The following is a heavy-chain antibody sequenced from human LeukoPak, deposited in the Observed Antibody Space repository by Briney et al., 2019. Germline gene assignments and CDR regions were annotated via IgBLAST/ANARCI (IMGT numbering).Heavy chain of an antibody. Sequence: GSLRLSCAASGFTFSSYGMHWVRQAPGKGLEWVAVISYDGSNKYYADSVKGRFTISRDNSKNTLYLQMNSLRAEDTAAYYCAKAYYYDSSGLFDYWGQGTLVTVSS. CDR3: AKAYYYDSSGLFDY. CDR1: GFTFSSYG. CDR2: ISYDGSNK. V-gene: IGHV3-30*18. D-gene: IGHD3-22*01. J-gene: IGHJ4*02.